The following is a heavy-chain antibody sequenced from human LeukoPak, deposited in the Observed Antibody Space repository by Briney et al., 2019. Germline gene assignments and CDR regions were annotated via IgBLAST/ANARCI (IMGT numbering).Heavy chain of an antibody. Sequence: ASVKVSCKASGYTFTSYYMHWVRQAPGQGLEWMGIINPSGGSTSYAQKFQGRVTMTRDTSTNTVYMELSSLRSEDTAVYYCARLLPGDAFDIWGQGTMVTVSS. J-gene: IGHJ3*02. CDR2: INPSGGST. CDR3: ARLLPGDAFDI. D-gene: IGHD3-22*01. CDR1: GYTFTSYY. V-gene: IGHV1-46*01.